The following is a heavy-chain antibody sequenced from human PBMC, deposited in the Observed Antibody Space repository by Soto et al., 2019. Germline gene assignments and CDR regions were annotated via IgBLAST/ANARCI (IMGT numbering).Heavy chain of an antibody. CDR3: ARFRPLGGFDY. J-gene: IGHJ4*02. V-gene: IGHV3-53*01. CDR2: IYSGGST. D-gene: IGHD3-16*01. Sequence: PWGSLRLSCAASGFTVSSNYMSWVRQAPGKGLEWVSVIYSGGSTYYADSVKGRFTISRDNSKNTLYLQMNSLRAEDTAVYYCARFRPLGGFDYWGQGTLVTVSS. CDR1: GFTVSSNY.